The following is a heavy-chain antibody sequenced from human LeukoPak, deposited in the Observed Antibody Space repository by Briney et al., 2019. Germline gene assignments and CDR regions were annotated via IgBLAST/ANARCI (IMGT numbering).Heavy chain of an antibody. CDR1: GFTFHDYA. CDR2: ISRNSVTI. D-gene: IGHD3-16*01. V-gene: IGHV3-9*03. CDR3: ATSKGGGGFDP. J-gene: IGHJ5*02. Sequence: GGSLRLSCAASGFTFHDYAMHWVRQAPGKGLEWVSGISRNSVTIDYANSVKGRFTIFRDNAKNSLYLQMNSLEPEDLGLYYCATSKGGGGFDPWGQGTLVTVSS.